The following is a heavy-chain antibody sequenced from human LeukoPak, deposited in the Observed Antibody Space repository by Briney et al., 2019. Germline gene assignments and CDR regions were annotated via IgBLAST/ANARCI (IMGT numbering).Heavy chain of an antibody. J-gene: IGHJ6*03. CDR1: GGAFSGYY. CDR2: IIHSGST. Sequence: SETLSLTCAVYGGAFSGYYWSWIRQPPGKGLEWIGEIIHSGSTSYNPSLKSRLTISLDTSKNQFSLNLSSVTAADTAVYYCARGQIESRISMARGVIHTARYYYYSMDVWGKGTTVTVSS. CDR3: ARGQIESRISMARGVIHTARYYYYSMDV. V-gene: IGHV4-34*01. D-gene: IGHD3-10*01.